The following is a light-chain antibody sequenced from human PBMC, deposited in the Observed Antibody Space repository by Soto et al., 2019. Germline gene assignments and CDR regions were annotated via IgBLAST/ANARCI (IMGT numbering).Light chain of an antibody. Sequence: EIVMTQSPATLSVSPGERATLSCRASQSVSNNYLAWYQQKPGQAPRLLIYGASNRATGIPDRFSGSGSGTDFTLTISRLEPEDFAVYYCQQYGSSGTFGQGTKADIK. J-gene: IGKJ1*01. CDR2: GAS. CDR1: QSVSNNY. V-gene: IGKV3-20*01. CDR3: QQYGSSGT.